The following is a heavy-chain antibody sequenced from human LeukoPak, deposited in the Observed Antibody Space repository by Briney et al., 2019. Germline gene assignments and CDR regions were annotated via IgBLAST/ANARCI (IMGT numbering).Heavy chain of an antibody. D-gene: IGHD6-19*01. CDR1: GGSISSSSYY. CDR2: IYYSGST. J-gene: IGHJ4*02. Sequence: PSETLSLTCTVSGGSISSSSYYWGWIRQPPGKGLEWIGSIYYSGSTYYNPSLKSRVTISVDTSKNQFSLKLSSVTAADTAVYYCARRSSGWDHFDYWGQGTPVTVSS. CDR3: ARRSSGWDHFDY. V-gene: IGHV4-39*01.